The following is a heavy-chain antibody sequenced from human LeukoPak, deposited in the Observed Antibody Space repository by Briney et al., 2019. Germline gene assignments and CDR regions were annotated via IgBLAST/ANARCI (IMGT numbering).Heavy chain of an antibody. CDR1: GFTFSTYA. CDR3: ARDRLTTVTTFHFDY. Sequence: PGRSLRLSCAASGFTFSTYAMHWVRQAPGKGLEWVAVIWSDSTNKYYAASVRGRFTISRDNSKNPLYLQMSSLRAEDTAMYYCARDRLTTVTTFHFDYWGQGTLVTVSS. D-gene: IGHD4-17*01. V-gene: IGHV3-33*01. J-gene: IGHJ4*02. CDR2: IWSDSTNK.